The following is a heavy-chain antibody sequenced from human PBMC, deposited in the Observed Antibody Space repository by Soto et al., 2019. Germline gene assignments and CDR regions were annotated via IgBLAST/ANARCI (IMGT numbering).Heavy chain of an antibody. Sequence: QVYLQESGPGLVRSSQTLSLYCAVSGVTISSDSYHWSWIRQRPGKGLEWVGFISSRVRTYYNPSLKSRITMSADTSKSQFSLHLTSVTAADTAMYFCARYRFTATWSKIDFWGQGSLVTVSS. CDR2: ISSRVRT. V-gene: IGHV4-31*11. J-gene: IGHJ4*01. CDR1: GVTISSDSYH. CDR3: ARYRFTATWSKIDF. D-gene: IGHD3-16*02.